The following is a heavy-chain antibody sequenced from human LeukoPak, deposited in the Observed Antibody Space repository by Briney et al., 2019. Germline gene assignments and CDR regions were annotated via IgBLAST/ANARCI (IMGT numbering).Heavy chain of an antibody. CDR3: VRHDGRGGATMGAFDS. D-gene: IGHD5-12*01. J-gene: IGHJ5*01. V-gene: IGHV4-39*01. CDR2: VYYGRTT. CDR1: AASFISSSHH. Sequence: SETLSLTCTVSAASFISSSHHWGWIRQSPGKGLEWIGTVYYGRTTYYNPSLDGRVTISLNTSANHFSLQLNSVTAADTAVYYCVRHDGRGGATMGAFDSWGQGSLVTVSS.